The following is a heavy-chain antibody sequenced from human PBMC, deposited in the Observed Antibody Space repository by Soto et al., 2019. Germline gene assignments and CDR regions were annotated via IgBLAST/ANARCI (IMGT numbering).Heavy chain of an antibody. J-gene: IGHJ6*03. D-gene: IGHD6-19*01. CDR1: GFTFSSYW. V-gene: IGHV3-74*01. CDR2: INSDGSST. CDR3: ARDRYWAVAGYHYYYMDV. Sequence: GGSLRLSCAASGFTFSSYWMHWVRQAPGKGLVWVSRINSDGSSTSNADSVKGRFTISRDNAKNTLYLQMNSLRAEDTAVYYCARDRYWAVAGYHYYYMDVWGKGTTVTVSS.